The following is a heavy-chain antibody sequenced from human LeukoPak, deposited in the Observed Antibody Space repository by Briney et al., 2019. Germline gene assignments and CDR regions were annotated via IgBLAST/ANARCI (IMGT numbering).Heavy chain of an antibody. D-gene: IGHD3-22*01. J-gene: IGHJ6*03. CDR3: ARDNPCWYDSSGYYECYYYMDV. CDR2: INPNSGGT. CDR1: GYTFTGYY. V-gene: IGHV1-2*02. Sequence: GASVKVSCKASGYTFTGYYMHWVRQAPGQGLEWMGGINPNSGGTNYAQKFQGRVTMTRDTSISTAYMELSRLRSDDTAVYYCARDNPCWYDSSGYYECYYYMDVWGKGTTVTVSS.